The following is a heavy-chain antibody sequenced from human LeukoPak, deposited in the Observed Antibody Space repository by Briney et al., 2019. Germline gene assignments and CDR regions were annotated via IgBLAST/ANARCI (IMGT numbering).Heavy chain of an antibody. Sequence: GGSLRLSCAASGFTVSSNYMTWVRQAPGKGLEWLANINPDGSDKYYVDSMKGRFAISRDNAKNSLYLQIDGLRDDDTAVYYCARHSDWSYDYWGQGTLVIVSS. CDR2: INPDGSDK. J-gene: IGHJ4*02. CDR3: ARHSDWSYDY. V-gene: IGHV3-7*01. CDR1: GFTVSSNY. D-gene: IGHD1-7*01.